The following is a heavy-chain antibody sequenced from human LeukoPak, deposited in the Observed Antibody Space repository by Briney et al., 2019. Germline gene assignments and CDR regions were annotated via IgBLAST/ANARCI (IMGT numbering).Heavy chain of an antibody. J-gene: IGHJ4*02. CDR2: IYYSGST. CDR1: GGSINSYY. V-gene: IGHV4-59*01. CDR3: ARNRIVGATPLDY. Sequence: SETLSLTCTVSGGSINSYYWSWIRQPPGKGLEWIGYIYYSGSTNYSPSLKSRVTISVDTSKNQFSLKLSSVTAADTAVYYCARNRIVGATPLDYWGQGTLVTVSS. D-gene: IGHD1-26*01.